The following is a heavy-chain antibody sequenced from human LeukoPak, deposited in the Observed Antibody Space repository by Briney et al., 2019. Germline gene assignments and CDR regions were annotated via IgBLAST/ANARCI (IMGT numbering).Heavy chain of an antibody. CDR3: ASSIYGLGAFDI. CDR1: GGSLSAYY. Sequence: SETLSLTCAVYGGSLSAYYWTWIRQPPGKGLEWIGSIYYSGSTYYNPSLKSRVTISVDTSKNQFSLKLSSVTAADTAVYYCASSIYGLGAFDIWGQGTMVTVSS. J-gene: IGHJ3*02. D-gene: IGHD2-2*01. CDR2: IYYSGST. V-gene: IGHV4-34*01.